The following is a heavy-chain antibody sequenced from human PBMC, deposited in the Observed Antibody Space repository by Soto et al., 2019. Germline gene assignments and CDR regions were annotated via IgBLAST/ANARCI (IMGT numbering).Heavy chain of an antibody. CDR2: INPNSGGT. D-gene: IGHD6-19*01. V-gene: IGHV1-2*04. CDR1: GYTFTGYY. CDR3: ATEGIAVAGHFDY. Sequence: ASVKVSCKASGYTFTGYYMHWVRQAPGQGHEWMGWINPNSGGTNYAQKFQGWVTMTRDTSISTAYMELSRLRSDDTAVYYCATEGIAVAGHFDYWGQGTLVTVSS. J-gene: IGHJ4*02.